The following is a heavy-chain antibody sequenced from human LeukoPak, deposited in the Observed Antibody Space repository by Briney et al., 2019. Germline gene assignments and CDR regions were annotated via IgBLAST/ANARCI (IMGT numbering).Heavy chain of an antibody. CDR1: GFTVSNNY. CDR2: IHSGGTT. CDR3: ARDSDSGYGPFAS. V-gene: IGHV3-53*01. J-gene: IGHJ4*02. Sequence: GGSLRLSCAASGFTVSNNYISWVRQAPGKGLEWVSVIHSGGTTNYADSVQGRFTISRDNSKTTVYLHMNSLRAEDTAVYYCARDSDSGYGPFASWGQRTLVTVSS. D-gene: IGHD5-12*01.